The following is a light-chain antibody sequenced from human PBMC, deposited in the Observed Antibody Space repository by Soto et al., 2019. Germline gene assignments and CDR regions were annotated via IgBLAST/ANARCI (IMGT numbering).Light chain of an antibody. J-gene: IGLJ2*01. CDR2: GNG. V-gene: IGLV1-40*01. Sequence: QSVLTQPPSVSGAPGQRVTISCTGSSSNIGAGYDVHWYQQLPGTAPKLLIYGNGNRPSGVPDRFSGSKSGTSASLAITGLQAEDEAEYYCPAYDSSLNGVVFGGGTKLTVL. CDR3: PAYDSSLNGVV. CDR1: SSNIGAGYD.